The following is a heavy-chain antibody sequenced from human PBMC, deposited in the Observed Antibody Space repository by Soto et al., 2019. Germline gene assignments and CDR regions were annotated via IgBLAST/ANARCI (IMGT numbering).Heavy chain of an antibody. Sequence: GVSLRLSCAASGFTVSSNYMSWVRQAPGKGLEWVSVIYSGGSTYYADSVKGRFTISRDNSKNTLYLQMNSLRAEDTAVYYCASPTLPDSSGYYGYWGQGTLVTVSS. J-gene: IGHJ4*02. D-gene: IGHD3-22*01. V-gene: IGHV3-53*01. CDR3: ASPTLPDSSGYYGY. CDR1: GFTVSSNY. CDR2: IYSGGST.